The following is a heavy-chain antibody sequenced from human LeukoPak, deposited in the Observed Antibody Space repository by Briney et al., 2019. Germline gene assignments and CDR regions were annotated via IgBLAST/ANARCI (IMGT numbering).Heavy chain of an antibody. CDR3: ASGLPSPDY. CDR1: GGSFSGYY. V-gene: IGHV4-34*01. Sequence: PSETLSLTCAVYGGSFSGYYWSWIRQPPGKGLEWIGEINRSGSTSYNPSLKSRVTISVDTSKNQFSLKLSSVTAADTAVYYCASGLPSPDYWGQGTLVTVSS. CDR2: INRSGST. D-gene: IGHD1-26*01. J-gene: IGHJ4*02.